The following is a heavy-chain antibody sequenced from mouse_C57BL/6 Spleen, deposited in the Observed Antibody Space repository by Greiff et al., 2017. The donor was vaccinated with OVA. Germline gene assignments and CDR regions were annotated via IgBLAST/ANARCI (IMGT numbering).Heavy chain of an antibody. J-gene: IGHJ4*01. CDR2: IYPGDGDT. D-gene: IGHD3-2*02. CDR1: GYAFSISW. V-gene: IGHV1-82*01. Sequence: VKLQQSGPELVKPGASVKISCKASGYAFSISWMNWVKQRPGKGLEWIGRIYPGDGDTNYNGKFKGKATLTADKSSSTAYMQLSSLTSEDSAVYFCATTAQATHYAMDYWGQGTSVTVSS. CDR3: ATTAQATHYAMDY.